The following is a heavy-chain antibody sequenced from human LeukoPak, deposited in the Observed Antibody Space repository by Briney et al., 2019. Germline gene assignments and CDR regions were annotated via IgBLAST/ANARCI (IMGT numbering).Heavy chain of an antibody. CDR1: GFTFSSYA. J-gene: IGHJ4*02. CDR2: IKQDGSEK. Sequence: GGSLRLSCAASGFTFSSYAMSWVRQAPGKGLEWVANIKQDGSEKYYVDSVKGRFTISRDNAKNSLYLQMNSLRAEDTAVYYCARDHGGYYDSSGYSLYWGQGTLVTVSS. D-gene: IGHD3-22*01. CDR3: ARDHGGYYDSSGYSLY. V-gene: IGHV3-7*01.